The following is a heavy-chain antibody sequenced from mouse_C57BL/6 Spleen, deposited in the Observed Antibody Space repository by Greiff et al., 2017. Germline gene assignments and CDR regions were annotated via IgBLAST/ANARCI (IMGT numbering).Heavy chain of an antibody. D-gene: IGHD2-10*01. CDR3: AREGPYYGNYVD. CDR1: GYTFTSYW. CDR2: IDPNSGGT. V-gene: IGHV1-72*01. Sequence: QVQLQQPGAELVKPGASVKLSCKASGYTFTSYWMHWVKQRPGRGLEWIGRIDPNSGGTKYNEKFKSKATLTVDKPSSTAYMQLSSLRSEDSAVYYCAREGPYYGNYVDWGQGTTLTVSS. J-gene: IGHJ2*01.